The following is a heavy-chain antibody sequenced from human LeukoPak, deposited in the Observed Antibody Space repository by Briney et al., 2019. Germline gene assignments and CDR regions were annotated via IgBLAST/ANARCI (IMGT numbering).Heavy chain of an antibody. Sequence: SETLSLTCTVSGGSVSIGSYYWIWIRQPPGKGLEWYGYIDYSGSTNYNPSLKSRGTISVDTSKNQFSLKLTSVTAADTAVYYCASNPRLRYFDYWGQGTLVTVSS. CDR3: ASNPRLRYFDY. CDR1: GGSVSIGSYY. CDR2: IDYSGST. V-gene: IGHV4-61*01. J-gene: IGHJ4*02.